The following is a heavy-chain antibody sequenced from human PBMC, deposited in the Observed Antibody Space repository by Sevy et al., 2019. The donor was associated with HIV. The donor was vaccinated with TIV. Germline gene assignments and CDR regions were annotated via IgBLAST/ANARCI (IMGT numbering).Heavy chain of an antibody. CDR2: IIPIFGTA. CDR3: ARGGLGAAAGVNWFDP. Sequence: ASVKVSCKASGGTFSSYAISWVRQAPGQELEWMGGIIPIFGTANYAQKFQGRVTITADKSTSTAYMELSSLRSEDTAVYYCARGGLGAAAGVNWFDPWGQGTLVTVSS. V-gene: IGHV1-69*06. CDR1: GGTFSSYA. D-gene: IGHD6-13*01. J-gene: IGHJ5*02.